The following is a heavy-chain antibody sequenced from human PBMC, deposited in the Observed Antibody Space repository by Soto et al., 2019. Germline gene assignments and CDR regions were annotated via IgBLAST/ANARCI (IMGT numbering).Heavy chain of an antibody. CDR1: GYTFTSYG. V-gene: IGHV1-18*01. J-gene: IGHJ6*03. CDR2: ISAYNGNT. Sequence: ASVKVSCKASGYTFTSYGISWVRQAPGQGLEWMGWISAYNGNTNYAQKLQGRVTMTTDTSTSTAYMELRSLRSDDTAVYYCARVFASITTVTTEIYYYYYYMDVWGKGTTVTVSS. CDR3: ARVFASITTVTTEIYYYYYYMDV. D-gene: IGHD4-17*01.